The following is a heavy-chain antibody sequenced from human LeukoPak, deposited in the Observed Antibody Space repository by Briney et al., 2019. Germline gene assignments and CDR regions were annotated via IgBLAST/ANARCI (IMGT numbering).Heavy chain of an antibody. Sequence: PSETLSLTCTVSGGSISSYYWSWIRQPPGKGLEWIGYIYYSGSTNYNPSLKSRVTISVDTSKNQFSLKLSSVTAADTAVYYCARLNYYGSGIHLDYWGQGTLVTVSS. D-gene: IGHD3-10*01. CDR2: IYYSGST. CDR1: GGSISSYY. V-gene: IGHV4-59*08. CDR3: ARLNYYGSGIHLDY. J-gene: IGHJ4*02.